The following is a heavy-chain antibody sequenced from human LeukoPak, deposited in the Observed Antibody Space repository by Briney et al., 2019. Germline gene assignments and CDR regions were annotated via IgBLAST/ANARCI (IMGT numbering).Heavy chain of an antibody. V-gene: IGHV4-31*03. D-gene: IGHD3-22*01. CDR3: ARPGDSSGYLYY. CDR2: IHYSGST. CDR1: GGPINSGGYY. Sequence: PSETLSLTCTVSGGPINSGGYYWSWIRQHPGKGLEWIGYIHYSGSTTYNPSLKSRVTVSVDTSKNQFSLKLSSVTAADTAVYYCARPGDSSGYLYYWGQGTLVTVSS. J-gene: IGHJ4*02.